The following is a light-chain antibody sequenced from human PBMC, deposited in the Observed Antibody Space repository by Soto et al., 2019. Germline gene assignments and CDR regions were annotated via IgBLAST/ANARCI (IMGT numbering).Light chain of an antibody. Sequence: EIVLTQYPATLSVSPGERATLSCWASKSVSIYLAWYQQKPGQAPRLLIYDASTRASGIPARFSGSGAQTAFTLTINSVEPDDSAVYYCKLTDRWRRSFGQGTKLEI. CDR3: KLTDRWRRS. J-gene: IGKJ2*01. V-gene: IGKV3D-11*02. CDR1: KSVSIY. CDR2: DAS.